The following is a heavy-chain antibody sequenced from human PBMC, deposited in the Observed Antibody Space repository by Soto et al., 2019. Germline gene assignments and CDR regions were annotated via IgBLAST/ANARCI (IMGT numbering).Heavy chain of an antibody. J-gene: IGHJ6*02. D-gene: IGHD4-17*01. V-gene: IGHV3-33*01. CDR3: ARASTVVTPRLFYYYYGMDV. CDR1: GFTFSSYG. Sequence: GGSLRLSCAASGFTFSSYGMHWVRQAPGKGLEWVAVIWYDGSNKYYADSVKGRFTISRDNSKNTLYLQMNSLRAEDTAVYYCARASTVVTPRLFYYYYGMDVWGQGTTVTVSS. CDR2: IWYDGSNK.